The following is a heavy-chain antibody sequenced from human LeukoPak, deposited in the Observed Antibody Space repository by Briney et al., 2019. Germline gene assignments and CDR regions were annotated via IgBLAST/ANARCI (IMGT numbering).Heavy chain of an antibody. J-gene: IGHJ4*02. V-gene: IGHV4-59*01. D-gene: IGHD3/OR15-3a*01. CDR2: IYYSGST. Sequence: PSETLSLTCTVSGGSISDYYWNWIRQPPGKGLEWIGYIYYSGSTNFNPSLKSRVTLSIDTSKNHFSLKLSAVTAADTAVYYCARGTGLDYWGQGALVTVSS. CDR1: GGSISDYY. CDR3: ARGTGLDY.